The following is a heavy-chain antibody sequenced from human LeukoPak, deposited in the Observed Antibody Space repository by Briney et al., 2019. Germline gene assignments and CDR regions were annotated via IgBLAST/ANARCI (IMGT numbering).Heavy chain of an antibody. Sequence: SETPSLTCTVSGGSISSSSYYWGWIRQPPGKGLEWTGSIFYTGTTYYNPSLKSRVTISVDTSKNQFSLKVSSVTAADTAVYYCARPVDHWGQGTLVTVSS. CDR2: IFYTGTT. CDR1: GGSISSSSYY. D-gene: IGHD4-11*01. J-gene: IGHJ4*02. V-gene: IGHV4-39*07. CDR3: ARPVDH.